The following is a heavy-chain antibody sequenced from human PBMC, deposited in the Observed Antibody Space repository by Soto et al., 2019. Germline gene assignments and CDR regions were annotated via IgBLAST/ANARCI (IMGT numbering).Heavy chain of an antibody. D-gene: IGHD5-12*01. J-gene: IGHJ4*02. CDR2: IYYSGST. CDR3: ARHSGYDRNFDY. Sequence: SETLSLTCTVSGGSISSYYGSWIRQPPGKGLEWIGYIYYSGSTNYNPSLKSRVTISVDTSNNQFSLKLSSVTAADMAVYSCARHSGYDRNFDYWGQGTLVTVSS. CDR1: GGSISSYY. V-gene: IGHV4-59*08.